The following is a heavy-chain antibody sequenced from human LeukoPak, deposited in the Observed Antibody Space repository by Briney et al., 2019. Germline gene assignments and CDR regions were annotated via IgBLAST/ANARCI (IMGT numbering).Heavy chain of an antibody. CDR1: GASLNSHY. CDR3: ARALNQRPGTYYFDY. CDR2: IYISGST. Sequence: KPSETLTLTCTASGASLNSHYWSWIRQPAGKGLEWIGRIYISGSTNYKSSLQSRVTMSVDTSKNQFSLKLSSVTAADTAVYYCARALNQRPGTYYFDYWGQGTLVTVSS. V-gene: IGHV4-4*07. J-gene: IGHJ4*02.